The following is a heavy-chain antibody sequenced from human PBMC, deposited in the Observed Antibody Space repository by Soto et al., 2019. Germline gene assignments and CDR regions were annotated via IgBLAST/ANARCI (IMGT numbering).Heavy chain of an antibody. D-gene: IGHD1-1*01. CDR1: GGTFDSFS. V-gene: IGHV1-69*02. J-gene: IGHJ4*02. CDR2: IIPIIDIT. Sequence: QVQLVQSGAEVKKPGSSVKVSCKASGGTFDSFSISWVRQAPGQGLKWMGRIIPIIDITKYAQRFQGRLTITADKSTTTVYMDLSSLRSDDTAVYYCVRTGNFDSWGQGTLVSVSS. CDR3: VRTGNFDS.